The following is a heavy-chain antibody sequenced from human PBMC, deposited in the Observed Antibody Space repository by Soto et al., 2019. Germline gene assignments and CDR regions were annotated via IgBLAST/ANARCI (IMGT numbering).Heavy chain of an antibody. Sequence: EVQLLESGGGLVQPGGSLRLSCAASGFTFSSYAMSWVRQAPGKGLEWVSAISGSGGSTYYADSVKGRFTISRDNSKNTLYLQMNSLRAEDTAVYYWGARGGDYYYYMDVWGKGTTVTVSS. D-gene: IGHD3-16*01. V-gene: IGHV3-23*01. CDR2: ISGSGGST. CDR1: GFTFSSYA. CDR3: GARGGDYYYYMDV. J-gene: IGHJ6*03.